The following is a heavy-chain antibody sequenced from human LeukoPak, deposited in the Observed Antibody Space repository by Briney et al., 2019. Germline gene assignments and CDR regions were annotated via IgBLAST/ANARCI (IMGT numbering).Heavy chain of an antibody. Sequence: GGSLRLSCAASGIVFSTTAMNWARQSPGRGLEWVSAIGGGGERTFYADSVKGRFTISRDNSKNMLYLQMNSLRVDDTAIYFCGKDGGQYSSGPEFDPRGQGALVTVSS. V-gene: IGHV3-23*01. J-gene: IGHJ5*02. CDR3: GKDGGQYSSGPEFDP. CDR1: GIVFSTTA. CDR2: IGGGGERT. D-gene: IGHD6-19*01.